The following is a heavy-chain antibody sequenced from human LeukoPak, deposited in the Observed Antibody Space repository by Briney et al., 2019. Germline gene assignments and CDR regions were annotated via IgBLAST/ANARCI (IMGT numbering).Heavy chain of an antibody. CDR2: INHSGNT. V-gene: IGHV4-34*01. J-gene: IGHJ6*03. CDR1: GGSFSGYY. CDR3: ARRRKLVDTTMVEYAYTYYMDV. Sequence: SETLSLTCAVYGGSFSGYYWNWIRQPPGKGLEWIGDINHSGNTNYNPSLKSRVTISVDTSKIQFSLKLASVTAADTAVYYCARRRKLVDTTMVEYAYTYYMDVWGSGTTVTVSS. D-gene: IGHD5-18*01.